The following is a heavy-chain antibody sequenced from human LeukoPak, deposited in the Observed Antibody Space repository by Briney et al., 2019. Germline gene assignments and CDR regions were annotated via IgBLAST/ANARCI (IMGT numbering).Heavy chain of an antibody. CDR2: ISYEKSEE. Sequence: GGSLRLSCAASGFTLTSYGMHWVRQAPGKGLEWVAVISYEKSEEFYADSVKGRSTISRDSSKNTLYLQMNSLRPEDTAVYYCVKGRSGSSYSPSDSWGQGTLVTVSS. V-gene: IGHV3-30*18. J-gene: IGHJ4*02. CDR1: GFTLTSYG. CDR3: VKGRSGSSYSPSDS. D-gene: IGHD2-15*01.